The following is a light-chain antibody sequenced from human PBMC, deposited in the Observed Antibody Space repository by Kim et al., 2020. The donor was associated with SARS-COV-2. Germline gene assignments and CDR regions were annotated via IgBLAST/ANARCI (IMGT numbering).Light chain of an antibody. V-gene: IGLV1-44*01. J-gene: IGLJ2*01. Sequence: QSVLTQPPSASGTPGQRVTISCSGSSSNIGRSTVHWYQQLPGTAPKLLIYSDNQRPSGVPDRFSGSKSGTSASLAISGLLSEDEADYYCAAWDDSLNGVVFGGVTKLTVL. CDR3: AAWDDSLNGVV. CDR1: SSNIGRST. CDR2: SDN.